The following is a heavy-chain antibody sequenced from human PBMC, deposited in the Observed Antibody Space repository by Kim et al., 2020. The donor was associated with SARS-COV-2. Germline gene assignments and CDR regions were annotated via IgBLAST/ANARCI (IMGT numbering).Heavy chain of an antibody. J-gene: IGHJ6*02. CDR2: IYTSGST. CDR1: GGSISSYY. Sequence: SETLSLTCTVSGGSISSYYWSWIRQPAGKGLEWIGRIYTSGSTNYNPSLKSRVTMSVDTSKNQFSLKLSSVTAADTAVYYCARDGAYYDILTGLRPNYYGMDVWGQGTTVTVSS. CDR3: ARDGAYYDILTGLRPNYYGMDV. D-gene: IGHD3-9*01. V-gene: IGHV4-4*07.